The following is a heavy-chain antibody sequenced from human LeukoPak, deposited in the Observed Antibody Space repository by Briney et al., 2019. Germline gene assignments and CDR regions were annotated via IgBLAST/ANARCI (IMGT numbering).Heavy chain of an antibody. CDR2: ISSSSSYI. CDR3: AREAGYSYPLGDAFDI. J-gene: IGHJ3*02. D-gene: IGHD5-18*01. V-gene: IGHV3-21*01. CDR1: GFTFSSYS. Sequence: GGSLRLSCAASGFTFSSYSMNWVRQAPGKGLEWVSSISSSSSYIYYADSVKGRFTISRDNAKNSLYLQMNSLRAEDTAVYYCAREAGYSYPLGDAFDIWGQGTMVTVSS.